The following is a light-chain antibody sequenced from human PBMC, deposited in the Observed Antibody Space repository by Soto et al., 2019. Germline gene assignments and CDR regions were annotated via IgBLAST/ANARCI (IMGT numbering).Light chain of an antibody. Sequence: EIVVTQSPGTLSLSPGERATLSCRASQSVSSSYLAWYQHKPGQAPRLLIYGASSRATGIPDRFSGSGSGTDFTLTISRLEPEDFAVYYCQQYDSSPLTFGGGTKVEIK. J-gene: IGKJ4*01. CDR2: GAS. V-gene: IGKV3-20*01. CDR1: QSVSSSY. CDR3: QQYDSSPLT.